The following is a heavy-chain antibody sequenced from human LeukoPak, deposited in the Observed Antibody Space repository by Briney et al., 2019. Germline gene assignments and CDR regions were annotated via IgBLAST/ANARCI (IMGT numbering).Heavy chain of an antibody. Sequence: ASVKVSCKASGYTFTGYYMHWVRQAPGRGLEWMGRINPNSGGTNYAQKFQGRVTMTRDTSISTAYMELSRLRSDDTAVYYCARDYYGSGSYSLVDYWGQGTLVTVSS. CDR2: INPNSGGT. CDR3: ARDYYGSGSYSLVDY. V-gene: IGHV1-2*06. J-gene: IGHJ4*02. CDR1: GYTFTGYY. D-gene: IGHD3-10*01.